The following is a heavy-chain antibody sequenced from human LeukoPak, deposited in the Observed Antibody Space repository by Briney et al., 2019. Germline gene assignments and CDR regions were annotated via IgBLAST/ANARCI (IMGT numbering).Heavy chain of an antibody. V-gene: IGHV4-34*01. Sequence: SETLSLTCAVYGGSFSGYYWSWIRQPPGKGLEWIGEINHSGSTNYNPSLKSRVTISVDTSKNQFSLKLSSVTAADTAVYYCARRLVISYYFDYWGQGTLVTVSS. D-gene: IGHD3-9*01. CDR2: INHSGST. J-gene: IGHJ4*02. CDR1: GGSFSGYY. CDR3: ARRLVISYYFDY.